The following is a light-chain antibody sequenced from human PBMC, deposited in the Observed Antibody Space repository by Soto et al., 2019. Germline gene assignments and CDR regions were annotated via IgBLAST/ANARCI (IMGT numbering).Light chain of an antibody. CDR3: GSLSSTTTLYV. J-gene: IGLJ1*01. V-gene: IGLV2-14*01. CDR2: EVS. CDR1: SGDVGSHNY. Sequence: QSALPQPASVSGSPGQSTTISCTGTSGDVGSHNYVSWYQHHPGKAPKLMIYEVSNRPSGVSTRFSGSKSGNTASLTISGRQAEDEADYHCGSLSSTTTLYVFGTGTKVTVL.